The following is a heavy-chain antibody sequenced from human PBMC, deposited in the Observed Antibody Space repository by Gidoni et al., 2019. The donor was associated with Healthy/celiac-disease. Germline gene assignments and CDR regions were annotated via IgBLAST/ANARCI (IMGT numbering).Heavy chain of an antibody. D-gene: IGHD6-13*01. CDR2: ISGSGGST. CDR1: GFTFSSYA. V-gene: IGHV3-23*04. CDR3: AKDPLGIAAAGGYYYGMDV. Sequence: EVQLVESGGGLVQPGGSLRLSCAASGFTFSSYAMSWVRQAPGKGLEWVSAISGSGGSTYYADSVKGRFTISRDNSKNTLYLQMNSLRAEDTAVYYCAKDPLGIAAAGGYYYGMDVWGQGTTVTVSS. J-gene: IGHJ6*02.